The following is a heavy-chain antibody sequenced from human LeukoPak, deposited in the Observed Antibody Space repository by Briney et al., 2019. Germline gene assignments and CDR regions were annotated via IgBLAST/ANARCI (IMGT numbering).Heavy chain of an antibody. D-gene: IGHD1-26*01. V-gene: IGHV3-23*01. CDR2: ISGSGDSI. CDR1: GFTFTTYA. J-gene: IGHJ5*02. Sequence: PGGSLRLSCAASGFTFTTYAMNWVRQAPGKGLEWVSVISGSGDSIYYADSVKGRFTISRDNSKNTLYLQMNSLRAEDTAVYYCAKPRIVGVKGLDPWGQGTLVTVSS. CDR3: AKPRIVGVKGLDP.